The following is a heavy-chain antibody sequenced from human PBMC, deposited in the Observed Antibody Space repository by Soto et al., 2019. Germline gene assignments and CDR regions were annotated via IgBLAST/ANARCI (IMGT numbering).Heavy chain of an antibody. CDR2: ISGSGGST. D-gene: IGHD7-27*01. V-gene: IGHV3-23*01. J-gene: IGHJ4*02. CDR3: AKDRYDWGNYFDY. CDR1: GFTFSSYA. Sequence: GGSLRLSCAASGFTFSSYAMSWVRQAPGKGLEWVSAISGSGGSTYYADSVKGLFTISRDNSKNTLYLQMNSLRAEDTAVYYCAKDRYDWGNYFDYWGQGTLVTVSS.